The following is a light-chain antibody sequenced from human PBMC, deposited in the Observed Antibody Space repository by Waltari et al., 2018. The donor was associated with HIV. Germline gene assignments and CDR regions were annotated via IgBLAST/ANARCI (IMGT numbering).Light chain of an antibody. V-gene: IGLV1-44*01. Sequence: QSVLTQPPSASGTPGQRVTISCSGSSSNIGGNTVNWFQQLPGTAPKLLIFTNSHRPSGVPDRFSGSKSGTSASLAISGLQSEDEADYYCAAWDDSLNGVVFGGGTKLTVL. CDR2: TNS. CDR3: AAWDDSLNGVV. CDR1: SSNIGGNT. J-gene: IGLJ2*01.